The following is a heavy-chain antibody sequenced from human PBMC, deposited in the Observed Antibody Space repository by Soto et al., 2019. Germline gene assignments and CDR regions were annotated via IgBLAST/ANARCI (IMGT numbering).Heavy chain of an antibody. J-gene: IGHJ6*02. CDR1: GGSISSGGYY. CDR2: IYYSGST. CDR3: ARGGRRSPGMDV. V-gene: IGHV4-31*03. Sequence: QVQLQESGPGLVKPSQTLSLTCTVSGGSISSGGYYWSWIRQHPGKGLGWIGYIYYSGSTYYNPSPXSXXTVSVDPPKNQFSLKLSSVTAADTAVYYCARGGRRSPGMDVWGQGTTVTVSS.